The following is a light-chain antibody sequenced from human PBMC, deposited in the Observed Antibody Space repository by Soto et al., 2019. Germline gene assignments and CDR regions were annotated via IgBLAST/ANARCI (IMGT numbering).Light chain of an antibody. V-gene: IGKV1-39*01. CDR1: QTIIGY. Sequence: DIQMTQSPSSLSASIGDSVTITCRASQTIIGYLNWYQQKPGKAPRLLINAASNLQSGVPSRFRGSGSETDFTLTSSSLQPEDFATYYCQQSYSTPQTFGQGTKVDIK. CDR2: AAS. CDR3: QQSYSTPQT. J-gene: IGKJ1*01.